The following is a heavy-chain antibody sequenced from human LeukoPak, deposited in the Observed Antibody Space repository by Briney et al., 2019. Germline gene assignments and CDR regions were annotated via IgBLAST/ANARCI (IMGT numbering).Heavy chain of an antibody. J-gene: IGHJ4*02. CDR3: ASGMAMAGDGPFDF. Sequence: GGSLRLSCVASGFTFSNYGMDWVRQAPGKGLEWVSGVSNRDGSAYYADSVRGRFSVSRDNSKNTLHLQMNSLRDDDTALYYCASGMAMAGDGPFDFWGQGTRVTVSS. CDR2: VSNRDGSA. D-gene: IGHD6-19*01. V-gene: IGHV3-23*01. CDR1: GFTFSNYG.